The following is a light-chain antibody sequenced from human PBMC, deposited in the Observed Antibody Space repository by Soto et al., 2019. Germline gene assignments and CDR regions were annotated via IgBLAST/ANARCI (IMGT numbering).Light chain of an antibody. J-gene: IGKJ5*01. CDR3: QQANSFPIT. CDR2: AAS. Sequence: IQLTQSPSSLPSSVGDSVTINCRASQGISRYLSWYQQKPGRAPKLLISAASTLQSGVPARFSGSGSGTDFTLSITSLQPEDFATYYCQQANSFPITFGQGTRLEIK. V-gene: IGKV1-9*01. CDR1: QGISRY.